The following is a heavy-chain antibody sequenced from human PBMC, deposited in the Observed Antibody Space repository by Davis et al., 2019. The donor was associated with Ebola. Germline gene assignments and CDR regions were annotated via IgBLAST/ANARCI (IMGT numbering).Heavy chain of an antibody. CDR1: GFTFSGYG. CDR2: IRYDGSHK. Sequence: PGGSLRLSCAASGFTFSGYGIHWVRQAPGKGLEWVAFIRYDGSHKHYADSVKGRFTTSRDNSKNTLYLQMNSLRPEDTAVYYCAKVYEAYCGGDCYSQFEYWGQGTLVTVSS. V-gene: IGHV3-30*02. D-gene: IGHD2-21*02. J-gene: IGHJ4*02. CDR3: AKVYEAYCGGDCYSQFEY.